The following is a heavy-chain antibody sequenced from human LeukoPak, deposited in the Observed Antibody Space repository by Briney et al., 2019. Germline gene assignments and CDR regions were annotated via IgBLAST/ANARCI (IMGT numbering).Heavy chain of an antibody. V-gene: IGHV3-23*01. J-gene: IGHJ4*02. CDR2: ISASGGST. D-gene: IGHD6-19*01. CDR3: AKRGLCSSGRGAADY. CDR1: GLTFSSYA. Sequence: GGSLRLSCAASGLTFSSYAMSWVRQASGKGLEWVSVISASGGSTYYADSVKGRFTISRDNSKSTLFLQMNSLRVEDTAVYYCAKRGLCSSGRGAADYWGQGILVTVSS.